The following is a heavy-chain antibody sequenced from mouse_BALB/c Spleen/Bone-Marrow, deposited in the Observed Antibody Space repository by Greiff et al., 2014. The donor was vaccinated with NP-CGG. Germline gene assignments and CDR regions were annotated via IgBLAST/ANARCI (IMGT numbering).Heavy chain of an antibody. V-gene: IGHV1S81*02. CDR2: INPSNGRT. D-gene: IGHD2-13*01. J-gene: IGHJ4*01. CDR1: GYTFTSYW. CDR3: ARTYGDSPYFYGMDY. Sequence: QVQLQQSGAELVKPVTSVKLSCKTSGYTFTSYWMHWVKQRPGQGLEWIGEINPSNGRTNYNEKFKNKATLTVDKSSSTAYMQLSSLTSEDSAVYFCARTYGDSPYFYGMDYWGQGTSVTVSS.